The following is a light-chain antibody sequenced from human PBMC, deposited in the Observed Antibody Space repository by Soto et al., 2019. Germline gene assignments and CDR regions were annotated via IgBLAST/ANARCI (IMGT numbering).Light chain of an antibody. CDR3: LQYSNMYT. Sequence: IGLTQSPAPLPVSLAEGAPITSRSGQNVFYSSNNKTYLAWSHQKPGQPPKLLFYWAPTRESGVPNRFSASGSGTDFTLTISSLQAEDVAVYYCLQYSNMYTFGQGNKLELK. V-gene: IGKV4-1*01. CDR1: QNVFYSSNNKTY. CDR2: WAP. J-gene: IGKJ2*01.